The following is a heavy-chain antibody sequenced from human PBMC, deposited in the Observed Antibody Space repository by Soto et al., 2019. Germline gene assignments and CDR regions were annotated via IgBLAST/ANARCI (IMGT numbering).Heavy chain of an antibody. D-gene: IGHD2-15*01. V-gene: IGHV3-33*01. CDR1: GFTFSTYG. Sequence: QVQLVESGGGVVQPGRSLRLSCAASGFTFSTYGMHWVRKAPGKGLEWLAVRWDDGSKAYYGDSVKGRRTVSRDNAKNTIYLQMNSLRAEDTAVYYCARNRGSCSGTTCYSDYWGQGTLVTVSS. J-gene: IGHJ4*02. CDR2: RWDDGSKA. CDR3: ARNRGSCSGTTCYSDY.